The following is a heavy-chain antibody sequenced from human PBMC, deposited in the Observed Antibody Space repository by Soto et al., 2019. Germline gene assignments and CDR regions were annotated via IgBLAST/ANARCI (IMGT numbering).Heavy chain of an antibody. CDR3: AKDRVLRFIPDAFDI. D-gene: IGHD3-3*01. J-gene: IGHJ3*02. CDR2: ISGSGGST. Sequence: GGSLRLSCAASGFTFSSYAMSWVRQAPGKGLEWVSAISGSGGSTYYADPVKGRFTISRDNSKNTLYLQMNSLRAEDTAVYYCAKDRVLRFIPDAFDIWGQGTMVTVSS. CDR1: GFTFSSYA. V-gene: IGHV3-23*01.